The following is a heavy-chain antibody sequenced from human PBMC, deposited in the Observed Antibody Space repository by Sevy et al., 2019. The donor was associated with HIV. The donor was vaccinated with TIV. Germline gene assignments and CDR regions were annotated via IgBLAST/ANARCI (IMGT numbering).Heavy chain of an antibody. CDR1: GFSFSGYG. Sequence: GGSLRLSCAASGFSFSGYGMHWVRQVPGKGLEWVAIIWYDGSSKDYVDSVKGRFTISRDNSKNTLYLQMNSLRAEDTAVYYCAREGIAVAGIGYYFDYWGQGTLVTVSS. CDR3: AREGIAVAGIGYYFDY. CDR2: IWYDGSSK. D-gene: IGHD6-19*01. J-gene: IGHJ4*02. V-gene: IGHV3-33*01.